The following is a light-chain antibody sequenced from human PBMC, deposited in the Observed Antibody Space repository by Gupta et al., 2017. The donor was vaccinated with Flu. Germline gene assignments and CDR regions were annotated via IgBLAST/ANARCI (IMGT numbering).Light chain of an antibody. CDR3: QQYNDWPPLYT. J-gene: IGKJ2*01. V-gene: IGKV3-15*01. CDR2: AAS. Sequence: RATLSCRATQSVSINLAWYQQKPGQAPRLVIYAASARATGFPARFSGSGSGREFTLTISNLQSEDVALYYCQQYNDWPPLYTFGQGTKLEIK. CDR1: QSVSIN.